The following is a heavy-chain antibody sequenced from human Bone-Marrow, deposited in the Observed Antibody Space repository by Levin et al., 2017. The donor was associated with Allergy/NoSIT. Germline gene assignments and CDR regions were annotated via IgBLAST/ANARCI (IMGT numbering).Heavy chain of an antibody. V-gene: IGHV1-2*06. CDR1: GYTFKNYF. CDR3: AKGRSPIVTGSVALAP. J-gene: IGHJ5*02. D-gene: IGHD1-1*01. CDR2: INPHTGGT. Sequence: NPGESLKISCKASGYTFKNYFIHWVRQARGQGLEWLGRINPHTGGTILSQNFQGRVTMTRDTSISTAYMELGRLTSDDTAVYYCAKGRSPIVTGSVALAPWGQGTQVTVSS.